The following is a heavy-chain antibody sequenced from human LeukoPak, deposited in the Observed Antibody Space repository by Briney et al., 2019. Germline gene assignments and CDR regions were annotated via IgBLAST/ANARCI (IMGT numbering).Heavy chain of an antibody. CDR2: IIPGLGII. V-gene: IGHV1-69*02. Sequence: GASEKVSCKASGGTFSNYTITWVRQAPGQGLEWMGRIIPGLGIINYAQKFQGRVTVTADKSTSTAYMELSSLRADDTAVYYCARALSDTSGYELAYWGQGTLVTVSS. CDR3: ARALSDTSGYELAY. J-gene: IGHJ4*02. D-gene: IGHD3-22*01. CDR1: GGTFSNYT.